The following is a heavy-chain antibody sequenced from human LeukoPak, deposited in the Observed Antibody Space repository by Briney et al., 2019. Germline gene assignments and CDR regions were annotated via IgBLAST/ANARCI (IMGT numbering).Heavy chain of an antibody. J-gene: IGHJ4*02. CDR1: GGSISSYY. CDR3: ARELYGDTDY. V-gene: IGHV4-59*01. Sequence: PSETLSLTCTVSGGSISSYYWSWIRQPPGKGLEWIGYIYYSGSTNYNPSLMSRVTISVDTSKNQFSLKLSSVTAADTAVYYCARELYGDTDYWGQGTLVTVSS. D-gene: IGHD4-17*01. CDR2: IYYSGST.